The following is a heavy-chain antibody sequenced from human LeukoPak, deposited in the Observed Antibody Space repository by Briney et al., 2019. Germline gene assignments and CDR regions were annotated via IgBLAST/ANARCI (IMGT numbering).Heavy chain of an antibody. J-gene: IGHJ4*02. CDR2: ISGSGDST. V-gene: IGHV3-23*01. Sequence: GGSLRLSCAASGFTFSNYAMSWVRQAPGKGLEWVSAISGSGDSTYYADSVKGRFTISRDNSKNTLYLQMNSLRAEDTAVYYCAKSRGVAGFDYWGQGTLATVSS. CDR3: AKSRGVAGFDY. CDR1: GFTFSNYA. D-gene: IGHD6-19*01.